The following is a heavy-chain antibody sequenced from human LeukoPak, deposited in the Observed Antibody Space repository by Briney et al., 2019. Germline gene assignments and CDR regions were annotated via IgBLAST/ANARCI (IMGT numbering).Heavy chain of an antibody. CDR1: GYTFTSYY. Sequence: ASVTVSCMSSGYTFTSYYMHWLRQAPGQGLEWMGIINPSGGSTSYVQKFQGIVTMTRDTHTRTVYMELSSLRSEDTAVYYCARGRITAAGTGYWGQRSLVTLSS. CDR2: INPSGGST. CDR3: ARGRITAAGTGY. V-gene: IGHV1-46*01. J-gene: IGHJ4*02. D-gene: IGHD6-13*01.